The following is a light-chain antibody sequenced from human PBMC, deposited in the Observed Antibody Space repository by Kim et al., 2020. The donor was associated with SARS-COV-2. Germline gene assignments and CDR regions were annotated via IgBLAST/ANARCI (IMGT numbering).Light chain of an antibody. Sequence: VSPDERDTLTCRASQSVNNKFDWYQQKGGRPPRIIIYGASTRATGVPARFSGSVSGTDFTLTISSLQSEDFAVYYCQQYNDWAEAFGQRTNVDIK. V-gene: IGKV3D-15*01. CDR3: QQYNDWAEA. CDR2: GAS. CDR1: QSVNNK. J-gene: IGKJ1*01.